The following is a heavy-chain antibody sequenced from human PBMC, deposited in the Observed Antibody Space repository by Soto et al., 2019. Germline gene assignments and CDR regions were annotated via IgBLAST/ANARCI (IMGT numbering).Heavy chain of an antibody. D-gene: IGHD7-27*01. CDR1: GFKFSNAA. V-gene: IGHV3-23*01. Sequence: GGSLRLSCAASGFKFSNAAMTWVRQAPGKGLECVSAISGSGGSTYYADSVKGRFTISRDNSENTLYLQMSILGAEDTAVYYCTKAPVVWGSSWHFDLWGRGTLVTVSS. J-gene: IGHJ2*01. CDR2: ISGSGGST. CDR3: TKAPVVWGSSWHFDL.